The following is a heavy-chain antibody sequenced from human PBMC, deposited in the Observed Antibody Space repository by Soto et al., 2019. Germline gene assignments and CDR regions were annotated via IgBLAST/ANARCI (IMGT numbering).Heavy chain of an antibody. D-gene: IGHD1-26*01. CDR2: ISGSGGST. CDR1: GFTFISYA. V-gene: IGHV3-23*01. Sequence: GSLRLSCAASGFTFISYAMGWVLQAPGKGLEWVSAISGSGGSTYYADSVKGRFTISRDNSKNTLYLQMNSLRAEDTAVYYCAKGVIVGAPGYWGQGTLVTVSS. CDR3: AKGVIVGAPGY. J-gene: IGHJ4*02.